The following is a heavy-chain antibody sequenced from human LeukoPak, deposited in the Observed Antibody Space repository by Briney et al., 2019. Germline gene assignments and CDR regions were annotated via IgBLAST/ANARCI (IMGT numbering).Heavy chain of an antibody. D-gene: IGHD2-21*02. CDR2: ISAYNGIT. V-gene: IGHV1-18*01. Sequence: ASVKVSCKASGYTFTSYGISWVRQAPGQGLEWMGWISAYNGITNYAQKLQGRVTMTTDTSASTAYMELRSLRSDDTAVYYCARAKFRATAYPYYYYYMDVWGKGTTVTISS. CDR1: GYTFTSYG. J-gene: IGHJ6*03. CDR3: ARAKFRATAYPYYYYYMDV.